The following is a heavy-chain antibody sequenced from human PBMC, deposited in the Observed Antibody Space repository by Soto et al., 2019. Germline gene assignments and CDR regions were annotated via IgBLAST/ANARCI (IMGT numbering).Heavy chain of an antibody. CDR2: ISAYNGNT. CDR1: GYTFTSYG. Sequence: QVQLVQSGAEVKKPGASVKVSCKASGYTFTSYGISWVRQAPGQGLEWMGWISAYNGNTNYAQKLQGRVTMTTDTSTSTAYKELRSLRSDATAVYYCARDPGYSRSIASFEPWGQGTLVTVSS. V-gene: IGHV1-18*01. CDR3: ARDPGYSRSIASFEP. J-gene: IGHJ5*02. D-gene: IGHD6-13*01.